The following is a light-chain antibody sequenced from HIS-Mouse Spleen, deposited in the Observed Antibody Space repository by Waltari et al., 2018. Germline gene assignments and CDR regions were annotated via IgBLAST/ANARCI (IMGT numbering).Light chain of an antibody. CDR2: SNK. J-gene: IGLJ2*01. CDR1: SSNIGSNT. V-gene: IGLV1-44*01. Sequence: QSVLTQPPSASGTPGQRVTIPCSGSSSNIGSNTVNWYQQPPGTAPKLLIYSNKPRPSGVPGRFSGSKSGTSASLAISWLQSEDEADYYCAAWDDSLNGVVFGGGTKLTVL. CDR3: AAWDDSLNGVV.